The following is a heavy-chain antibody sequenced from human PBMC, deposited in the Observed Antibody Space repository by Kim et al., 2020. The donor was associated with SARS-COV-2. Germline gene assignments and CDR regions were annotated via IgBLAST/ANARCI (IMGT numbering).Heavy chain of an antibody. J-gene: IGHJ5*02. Sequence: SETLSLTCAVYGGSFSGYYWSWIRQPPGKGLEWIGEINHSGSTNYNPSLKSRVTISVDTSKNQFSLKLSSVTAADTAVYYCARGHRAAPTGHWFDPWGQGTLVTVSS. CDR1: GGSFSGYY. D-gene: IGHD2-15*01. V-gene: IGHV4-34*01. CDR2: INHSGST. CDR3: ARGHRAAPTGHWFDP.